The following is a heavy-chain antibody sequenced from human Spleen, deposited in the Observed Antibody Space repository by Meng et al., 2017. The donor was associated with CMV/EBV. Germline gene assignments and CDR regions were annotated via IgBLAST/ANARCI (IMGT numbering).Heavy chain of an antibody. CDR3: ARVKRYCRCGSCSSTEYYGMDV. CDR1: GYTFTAHY. CDR2: IHPHRGDT. V-gene: IGHV1-2*02. J-gene: IGHJ6*02. D-gene: IGHD2-15*01. Sequence: ASVKVSCKASGYTFTAHYFHWVRQAPGQGLEWMGWIHPHRGDTNYAQQLQGRVTLTRDTSIKTGYEELTRLTSDDMAVYYRARVKRYCRCGSCSSTEYYGMDVWGQGTTVTVSS.